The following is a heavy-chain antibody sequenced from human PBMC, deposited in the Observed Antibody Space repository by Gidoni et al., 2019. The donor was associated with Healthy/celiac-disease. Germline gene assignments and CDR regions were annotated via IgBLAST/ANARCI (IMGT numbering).Heavy chain of an antibody. D-gene: IGHD2-8*01. CDR3: ATSGYCTNGVCYNFDY. CDR2: FDPEDGET. CDR1: GYSLTELS. J-gene: IGHJ4*02. V-gene: IGHV1-24*01. Sequence: QVQLVQSGAEVKKPGASVKVSCKVSGYSLTELSMHWVRQAPGKGLEWMGGFDPEDGETIYAQKFQGRVTMTEDTSTDTAYMELSSLRSEDTAVYYCATSGYCTNGVCYNFDYWGQGTLVTVSS.